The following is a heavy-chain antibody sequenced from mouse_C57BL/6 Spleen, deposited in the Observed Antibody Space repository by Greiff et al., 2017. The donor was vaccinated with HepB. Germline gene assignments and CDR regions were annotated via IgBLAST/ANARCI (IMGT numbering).Heavy chain of an antibody. CDR1: GFTFSDYG. Sequence: DVMLVESGGGLVKPGGSLKLSCAASGFTFSDYGMHWVRQAPEKGMEWVAYISSGSSTIYYADTVKGRFTISRDNAKNTLFLQMTSLRSEDTAMYYCARGRNWYFDVWGTGTTVTVSS. CDR2: ISSGSSTI. CDR3: ARGRNWYFDV. J-gene: IGHJ1*03. V-gene: IGHV5-17*01.